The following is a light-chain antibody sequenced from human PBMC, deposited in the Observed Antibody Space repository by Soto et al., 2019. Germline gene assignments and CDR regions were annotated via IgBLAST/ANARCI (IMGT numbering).Light chain of an antibody. CDR1: SSDVGGYNY. CDR3: CSYAGSYTYV. V-gene: IGLV2-11*01. CDR2: DVS. Sequence: HSARTQPRSVSGPPGQSVTISCTGTSSDVGGYNYVSWYQQHPGKAPKLMIYDVSKRPSGVPDRFSGSKSGNTASLTISGLQAEDEADYYCCSYAGSYTYVFGTGTKVTVL. J-gene: IGLJ1*01.